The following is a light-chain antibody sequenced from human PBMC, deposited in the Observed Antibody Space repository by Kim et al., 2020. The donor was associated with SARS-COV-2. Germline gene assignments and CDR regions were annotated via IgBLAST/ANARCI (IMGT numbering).Light chain of an antibody. CDR2: GEN. Sequence: SSELTQDPAVSVAWGQTVKITCQGDSLRSHYASWYQQKPGQAPALVLYGENLLPSGIPDPFSGSTAVDSAPLTITGAQAEDESDYYCSSRDSISNQLVVF. V-gene: IGLV3-19*01. CDR3: SSRDSISNQLVV. J-gene: IGLJ3*02. CDR1: SLRSHY.